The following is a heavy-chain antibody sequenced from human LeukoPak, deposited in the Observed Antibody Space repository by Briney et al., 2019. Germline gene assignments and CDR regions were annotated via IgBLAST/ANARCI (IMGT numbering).Heavy chain of an antibody. Sequence: KTSETLSLTCIVSGGSISGYYWSWIRQPAGKGLEWIGHMDTSGHTNYNSSLMSRVTMSVDTSKNQSSLRLTSVTAADTAVYYCARHWSHSVAQFGRSFWFDPWGQGTLVTVSS. CDR2: MDTSGHT. V-gene: IGHV4-4*07. CDR1: GGSISGYY. D-gene: IGHD2-15*01. J-gene: IGHJ5*02. CDR3: ARHWSHSVAQFGRSFWFDP.